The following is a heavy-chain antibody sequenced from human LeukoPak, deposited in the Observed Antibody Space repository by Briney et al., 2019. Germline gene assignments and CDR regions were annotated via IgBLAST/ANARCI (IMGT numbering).Heavy chain of an antibody. CDR3: ANAPDGYFDY. CDR1: GFIFSNYG. J-gene: IGHJ4*02. Sequence: GGSLRLSCAASGFIFSNYGMFWVRQAPCKGLEWVAVIWYDGSKKFYVDSVKGRFTISREDSENTLYLQMNSLRAEDTAVYYCANAPDGYFDYWGQGTLVTVSS. V-gene: IGHV3-33*06. CDR2: IWYDGSKK. D-gene: IGHD5-24*01.